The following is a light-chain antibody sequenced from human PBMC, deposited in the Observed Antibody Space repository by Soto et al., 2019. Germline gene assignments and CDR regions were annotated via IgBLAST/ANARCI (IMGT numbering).Light chain of an antibody. CDR2: GAS. V-gene: IGKV3-20*01. CDR3: QQYGSSRLT. J-gene: IGKJ4*01. CDR1: QSVSSSY. Sequence: EIVLTQSPGTLSLSPGERATLSCRASQSVSSSYLAWYQQKPGQAPRLLIYGASSRATGIPDRFSGGGSGTDFSLTISRLEPEDLAVYYCQQYGSSRLTCGGGTKVEIK.